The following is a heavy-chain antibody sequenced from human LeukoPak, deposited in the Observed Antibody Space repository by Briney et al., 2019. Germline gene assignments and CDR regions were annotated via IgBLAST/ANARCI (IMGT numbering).Heavy chain of an antibody. D-gene: IGHD4-17*01. V-gene: IGHV1-2*06. J-gene: IGHJ4*02. CDR2: INPNSGGT. CDR1: GYTFTCYY. CDR3: ARGHTVTTSDIDY. Sequence: GASVKVSCKASGYTFTCYYMHWVRQAPGQGLEWMGRINPNSGGTNYAQKFQGRVTMTRDTSISTAYMELSRLRSDDTAVYYCARGHTVTTSDIDYWGQGTLVTVSS.